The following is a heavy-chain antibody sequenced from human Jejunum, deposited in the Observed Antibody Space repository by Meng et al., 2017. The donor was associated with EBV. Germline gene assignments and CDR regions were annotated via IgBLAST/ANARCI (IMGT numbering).Heavy chain of an antibody. CDR3: ARVRPGGGWFDP. J-gene: IGHJ5*02. V-gene: IGHV7-4-1*02. CDR1: GNTFTSSG. D-gene: IGHD2-8*02. CDR2: INTNTGYP. Sequence: QGKLGKSGYELKKPGASVKVACKASGNTFTSSGINWVRQAPGQGLEWMGWINTNTGYPTYAQDFTGRFVFSLDTSVSTAYLQITSLSTEDNAVYYCARVRPGGGWFDPWGQGTLVTVSS.